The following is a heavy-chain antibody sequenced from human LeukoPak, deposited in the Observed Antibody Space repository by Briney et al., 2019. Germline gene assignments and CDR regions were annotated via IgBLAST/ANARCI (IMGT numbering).Heavy chain of an antibody. Sequence: GGSLRLSCAASGFIFSNYEMNWVRQAPGKGLEWVSYINPSGKTIHYADSVKGRFTISRNNVKNSLYLQMNSLRAEDTAVYYCARERRIAAAGPFDYWGQGTLVTVSS. J-gene: IGHJ4*02. CDR3: ARERRIAAAGPFDY. CDR1: GFIFSNYE. CDR2: INPSGKTI. D-gene: IGHD6-13*01. V-gene: IGHV3-48*03.